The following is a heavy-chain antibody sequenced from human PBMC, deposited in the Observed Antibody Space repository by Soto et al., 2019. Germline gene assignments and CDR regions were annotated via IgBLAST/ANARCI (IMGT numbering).Heavy chain of an antibody. CDR1: GGTFSSYA. V-gene: IGHV1-69*13. CDR3: AREDAVTRGFDP. CDR2: IIPIFGTA. J-gene: IGHJ5*02. D-gene: IGHD2-21*02. Sequence: SVKVSCKASGGTFSSYAISWVRQAPGQGLEWMGGIIPIFGTANYAQKFQGRVTITADESTSTAYMELNSLRSEDTAVYYCAREDAVTRGFDPWGQGTLVTVSS.